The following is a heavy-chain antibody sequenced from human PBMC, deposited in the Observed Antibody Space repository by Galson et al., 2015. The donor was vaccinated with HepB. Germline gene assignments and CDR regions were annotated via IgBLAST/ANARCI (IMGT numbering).Heavy chain of an antibody. Sequence: SLRLSCAASGFTFSNYWMSWVRQAPGKGLEWVANIKQDGSEKNYVDSVKGRFTISRENAKNSLHLQMDSLRAEDAAVYYCAWTYNYGSVDYWGQGTLVTVSS. D-gene: IGHD3-10*01. CDR3: AWTYNYGSVDY. V-gene: IGHV3-7*01. J-gene: IGHJ4*02. CDR1: GFTFSNYW. CDR2: IKQDGSEK.